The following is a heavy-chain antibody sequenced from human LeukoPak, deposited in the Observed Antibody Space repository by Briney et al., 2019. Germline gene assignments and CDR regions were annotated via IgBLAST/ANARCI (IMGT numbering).Heavy chain of an antibody. CDR1: RFTFRDFG. D-gene: IGHD4-17*01. J-gene: IGHJ4*02. Sequence: GGSLRLSCAASRFTFRDFGMEWVRQAPGKGLEWPAFIRHDGSNTYYSDSVKGRFTISRDNSKNTLDLQMNSLRDEDTAMYYCAKDSYGPDNWGQGTLVTVSS. V-gene: IGHV3-30*02. CDR3: AKDSYGPDN. CDR2: IRHDGSNT.